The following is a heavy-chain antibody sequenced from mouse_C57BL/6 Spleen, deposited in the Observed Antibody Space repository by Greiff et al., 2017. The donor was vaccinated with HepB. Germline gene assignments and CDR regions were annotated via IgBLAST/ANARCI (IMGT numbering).Heavy chain of an antibody. CDR1: GYTFTSYG. V-gene: IGHV1-81*01. D-gene: IGHD1-1*01. J-gene: IGHJ1*03. CDR2: IYPRSGNT. Sequence: VQLQESGAELARPGASVKLSCKASGYTFTSYGISWVKQRTGQGLEWIGEIYPRSGNTYYNEKFKGKVTLTADKSSSTAYMELRSLTSEDSAVYFCARPSTVVARDWYFDVWGTGTTVTVSS. CDR3: ARPSTVVARDWYFDV.